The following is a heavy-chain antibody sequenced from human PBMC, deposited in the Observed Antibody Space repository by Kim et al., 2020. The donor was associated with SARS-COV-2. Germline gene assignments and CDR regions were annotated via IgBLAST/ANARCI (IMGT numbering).Heavy chain of an antibody. Sequence: GGSLRLSCAASGFTFDDYGMSWVRQAPGKGLEWVSGINWNGGSTGYADSVKGRFTISRDNAKNSLYLQMNSLRAEDTALYHCVTLYYGSGSRYFDYWGQGTLVTVSS. CDR3: VTLYYGSGSRYFDY. J-gene: IGHJ4*02. D-gene: IGHD3-10*01. CDR1: GFTFDDYG. V-gene: IGHV3-20*01. CDR2: INWNGGST.